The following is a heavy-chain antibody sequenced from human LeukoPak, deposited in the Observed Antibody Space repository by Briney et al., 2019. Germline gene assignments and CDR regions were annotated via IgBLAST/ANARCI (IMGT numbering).Heavy chain of an antibody. J-gene: IGHJ4*02. CDR2: IKTDGSEK. Sequence: GGSLRLSCAASGFSFSSYWMTWVCQGPGKGLEWVANIKTDGSEKYFVDSVKGRFTISRDNAKNSLYLQMNSLRAEDTAVYYCAAYDSDQGGLDYWGQGVLVTVSS. CDR1: GFSFSSYW. V-gene: IGHV3-7*02. D-gene: IGHD3-22*01. CDR3: AAYDSDQGGLDY.